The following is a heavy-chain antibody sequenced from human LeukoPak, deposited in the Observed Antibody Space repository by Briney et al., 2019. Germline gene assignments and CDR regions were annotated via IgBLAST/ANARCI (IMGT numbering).Heavy chain of an antibody. V-gene: IGHV3-21*01. D-gene: IGHD5-24*01. CDR2: ITSSSTYI. J-gene: IGHJ4*02. CDR1: GFTFSTYS. CDR3: ARGPEGSDRWPFDS. Sequence: GGSLRLSCAASGFTFSTYSTNWVRQAPGKGLEWVSCITSSSTYIYYADSVKGRFTISRDNAKNSLYLQMNSLRADDTAVYYCARGPEGSDRWPFDSWGQGTLVTVSS.